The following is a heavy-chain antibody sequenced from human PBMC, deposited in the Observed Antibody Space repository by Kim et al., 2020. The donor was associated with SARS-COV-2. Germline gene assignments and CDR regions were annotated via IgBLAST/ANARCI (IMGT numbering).Heavy chain of an antibody. CDR3: ARDAHIDAFNM. CDR1: GYSISSGGYY. D-gene: IGHD2-21*01. CDR2: IYLSGNT. J-gene: IGHJ3*02. Sequence: SETLSLTCTVSGYSISSGGYYWTWIRQHPEKGLEWIGHIYLSGNTYYNPSLKSRVTMSVDTSKNQFSLKLSSVSAADTAVYYCARDAHIDAFNMWGQGTMVTVSS. V-gene: IGHV4-31*03.